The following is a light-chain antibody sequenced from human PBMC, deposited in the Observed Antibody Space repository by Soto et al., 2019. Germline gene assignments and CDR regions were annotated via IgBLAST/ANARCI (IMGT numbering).Light chain of an antibody. CDR2: LNSDGSH. J-gene: IGLJ2*01. CDR1: SGHSNYA. Sequence: QLVLTQSPSASASLGASVKLTCTLSSGHSNYAIAWHQQQSEKGPRYLMKLNSDGSHSKGDGVPDRFSGSSSGAERSLSVSHSQAEDEADYYCQTCGSGSVVFGGGTKLTVL. CDR3: QTCGSGSVV. V-gene: IGLV4-69*01.